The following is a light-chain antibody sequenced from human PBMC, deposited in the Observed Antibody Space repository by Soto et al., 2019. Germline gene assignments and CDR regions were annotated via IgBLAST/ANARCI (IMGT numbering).Light chain of an antibody. V-gene: IGKV3-20*01. CDR3: RQYGSSGT. CDR1: QSVSNNY. J-gene: IGKJ1*01. CDR2: GAS. Sequence: EIVLTQSPGTLSLSTGERATLSCRASQSVSNNYLAWYQQKPDQAPSLIIYGASNRTTAIPDRFSGSGSGTDFTLPIIRLEPEDFAVYYCRQYGSSGTFGQGTKVDIK.